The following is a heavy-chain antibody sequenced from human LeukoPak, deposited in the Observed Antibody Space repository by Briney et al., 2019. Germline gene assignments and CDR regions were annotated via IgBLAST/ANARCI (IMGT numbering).Heavy chain of an antibody. CDR3: ARGMAFVD. Sequence: SETLSLTCAVYSGSFSGYFWSWIRQPPGKGLEWIGEINHSGSTNYNPSLKSRVTISVDTPKNQFSLKLSSVTAADTAVYYCARGMAFVDWGQGTLVTVSS. CDR2: INHSGST. CDR1: SGSFSGYF. V-gene: IGHV4-34*01. D-gene: IGHD2-21*01. J-gene: IGHJ4*02.